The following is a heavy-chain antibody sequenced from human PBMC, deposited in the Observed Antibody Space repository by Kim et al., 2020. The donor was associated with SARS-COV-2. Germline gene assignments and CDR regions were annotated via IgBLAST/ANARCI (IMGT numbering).Heavy chain of an antibody. D-gene: IGHD5-18*01. Sequence: SVKVSCKASGGTFSSYAISWVRQAPGQGLEWMGRIIPILGIANYAQKFQGRVTITADKSTSTAYMELSSLRSEDTAVYYCARDTSRDTPYYYGMDVWGQGTTVTVSS. J-gene: IGHJ6*02. CDR3: ARDTSRDTPYYYGMDV. CDR2: IIPILGIA. V-gene: IGHV1-69*04. CDR1: GGTFSSYA.